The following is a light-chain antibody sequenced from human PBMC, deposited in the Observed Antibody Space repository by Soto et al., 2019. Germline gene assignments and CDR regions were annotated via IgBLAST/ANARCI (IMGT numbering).Light chain of an antibody. CDR2: DVS. CDR1: SSDVGSYNL. V-gene: IGLV2-14*02. CDR3: CSYTRSGTLI. Sequence: QPALTHPVSVSGSPRQSLTISCTGTSSDVGSYNLVSWYQQHPGKVPKVIIFDVSNRPSGVSYRFSGTKSGNTASLTVSGLQAEDEAHYYCCSYTRSGTLIFGTGTKVTVL. J-gene: IGLJ1*01.